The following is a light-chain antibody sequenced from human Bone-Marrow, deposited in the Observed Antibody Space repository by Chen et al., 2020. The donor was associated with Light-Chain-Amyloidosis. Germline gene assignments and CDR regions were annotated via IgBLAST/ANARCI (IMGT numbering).Light chain of an antibody. V-gene: IGKV1-33*01. Sequence: DIQMTQSPSPLSASLGDRVTITCRASEDIRVYLNWYQQKPGKAPKLLIYFASNLEAWVPSRFSGSGSGTDFTLTISSLQAEDVAVYYCKQYYSSPVTFGPGTKVD. CDR3: KQYYSSPVT. J-gene: IGKJ3*01. CDR2: FAS. CDR1: EDIRVY.